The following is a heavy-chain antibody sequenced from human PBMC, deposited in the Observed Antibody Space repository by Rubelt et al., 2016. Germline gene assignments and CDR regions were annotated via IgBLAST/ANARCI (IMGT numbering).Heavy chain of an antibody. Sequence: EVQLVESGGGLVQPGGSLRLSCAASGFPFSTYSMNWVRQAPGKGLEWVSHIGSTIDYVDSVKGRFTISRDNAKNSVYMEMSSLRAEDSAVYYCARDSNWGFDYWGQGTLVTVSS. CDR3: ARDSNWGFDY. CDR1: GFPFSTYS. CDR2: IGSTI. J-gene: IGHJ4*02. D-gene: IGHD7-27*01. V-gene: IGHV3-48*04.